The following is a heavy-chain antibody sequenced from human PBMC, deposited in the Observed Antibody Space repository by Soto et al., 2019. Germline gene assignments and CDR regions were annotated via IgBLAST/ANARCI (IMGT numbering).Heavy chain of an antibody. CDR2: IYTSGST. D-gene: IGHD1-26*01. V-gene: IGHV4-4*07. CDR3: ARARIVGPNKWFDP. J-gene: IGHJ5*02. Sequence: SETQALMSAFTGGSSSRYYLSWIRQLAGKGLEWIGRIYTSGSTNYNPSLKSRVTMSVDTSNNQFSLKLSSVTAADTAVYYCARARIVGPNKWFDPWGQGTLVTV. CDR1: GGSSSRYY.